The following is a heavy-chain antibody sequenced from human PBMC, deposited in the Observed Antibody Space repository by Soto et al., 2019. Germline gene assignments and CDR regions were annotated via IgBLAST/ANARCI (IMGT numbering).Heavy chain of an antibody. D-gene: IGHD3-22*01. CDR3: ARLYDSSGFDWFDP. V-gene: IGHV4-38-2*01. Sequence: SETLSLTCAVSGYSISSGYYWGWIRQPPGKGLEWIGSIYHSGSTYYNPSLKSRVTISVDTSKNQFSLKLSSVTAADTAVYYCARLYDSSGFDWFDPWRQGTLVTVSS. CDR2: IYHSGST. CDR1: GYSISSGYY. J-gene: IGHJ5*02.